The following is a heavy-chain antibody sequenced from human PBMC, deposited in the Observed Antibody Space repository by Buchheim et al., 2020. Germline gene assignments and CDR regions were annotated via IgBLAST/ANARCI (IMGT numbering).Heavy chain of an antibody. V-gene: IGHV3-30*18. CDR2: ISYDGDKK. J-gene: IGHJ4*02. D-gene: IGHD6-13*01. Sequence: QVQLVESGGGVLQPGRSLRLSCAASGFTFSTYGMHWVRQAPGMGLEWVAVISYDGDKKYYADSVKGRFTISSDNSKKTMYLQMNSLRAEDTAVYYCAKDGVSRELDYWGQGTL. CDR3: AKDGVSRELDY. CDR1: GFTFSTYG.